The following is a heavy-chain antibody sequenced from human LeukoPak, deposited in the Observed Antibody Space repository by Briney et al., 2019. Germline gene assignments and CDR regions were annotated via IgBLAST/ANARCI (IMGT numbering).Heavy chain of an antibody. D-gene: IGHD2-15*01. CDR2: INPSGGST. Sequence: ASVKVSCKASGYTFTGQYMHWVRQAPGQGFEWMGIINPSGGSTSYAQKFQGRVTMTRDMSTSTVYMELSSLRSEDTAVYYCARPYCSGGSCYSELDYWGQGTLVTVSS. J-gene: IGHJ4*02. V-gene: IGHV1-46*01. CDR1: GYTFTGQY. CDR3: ARPYCSGGSCYSELDY.